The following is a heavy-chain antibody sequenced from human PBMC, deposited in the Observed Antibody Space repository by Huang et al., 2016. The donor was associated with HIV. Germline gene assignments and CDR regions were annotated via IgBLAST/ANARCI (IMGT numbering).Heavy chain of an antibody. Sequence: SQSPSLKSRVTISVDTSKNQFSLKLSPVTAADTAVYYCARQGGALGWLVGYYYYYMDVWGKGSTVTVSS. V-gene: IGHV4-39*01. CDR3: ARQGGALGWLVGYYYYYMDV. D-gene: IGHD6-19*01. J-gene: IGHJ6*03.